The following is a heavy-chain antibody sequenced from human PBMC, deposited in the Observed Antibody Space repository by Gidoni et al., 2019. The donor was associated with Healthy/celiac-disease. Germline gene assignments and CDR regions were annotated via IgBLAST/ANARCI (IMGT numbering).Heavy chain of an antibody. V-gene: IGHV4-34*01. CDR2: INHSGST. D-gene: IGHD5-12*01. J-gene: IGHJ4*02. Sequence: QVPLQQWGAGLLKPSVPLSLPCAVYGGSFIGYYWSWIRQPPGQGLEWIGEINHSGSTNYNPSLKSRVTISVDTSKNQFSRKLSSVTAADTAGYYCARGDGYNDYWGQGTLVTVSS. CDR3: ARGDGYNDY. CDR1: GGSFIGYY.